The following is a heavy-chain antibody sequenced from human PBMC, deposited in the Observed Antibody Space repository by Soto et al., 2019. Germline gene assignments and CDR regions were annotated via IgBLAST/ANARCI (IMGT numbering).Heavy chain of an antibody. D-gene: IGHD6-6*01. CDR2: IGTSGDT. J-gene: IGHJ5*02. Sequence: EVQVVESGGGLVQPGGSLRLSCAASGFTFSRYDMHWVRQATGRGLEWVSGIGTSGDTYYAGSVKGRFTISRENAKNSVYLQVNSLSAGDPAVYSCARGALGFDPWGQGTLVAVSS. CDR1: GFTFSRYD. V-gene: IGHV3-13*04. CDR3: ARGALGFDP.